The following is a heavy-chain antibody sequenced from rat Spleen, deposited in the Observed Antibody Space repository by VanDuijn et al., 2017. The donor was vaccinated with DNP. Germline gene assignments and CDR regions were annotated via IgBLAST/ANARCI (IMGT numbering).Heavy chain of an antibody. D-gene: IGHD1-11*01. CDR3: ARGPNYGGYSDFFDY. CDR2: INKDSSTI. CDR1: GFNFNDYW. V-gene: IGHV4-2*01. Sequence: EVKLVESGGGLVQPGRSLKLSCAASGFNFNDYWMGWVRQAPGKGLEWVGKINKDSSTINYTPSLRERFTISRDNAQNSLYLQMNTLGYEDTALYYCARGPNYGGYSDFFDYWGQGVVVTVSS. J-gene: IGHJ2*01.